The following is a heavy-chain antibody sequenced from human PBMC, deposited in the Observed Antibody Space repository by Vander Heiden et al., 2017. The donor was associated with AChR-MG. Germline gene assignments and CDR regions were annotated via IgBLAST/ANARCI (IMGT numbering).Heavy chain of an antibody. CDR2: INPNSGGT. V-gene: IGHV1-2*02. CDR3: ARAEYCSSTSCYLNYYYYYYMDV. CDR1: GYTFTGYY. J-gene: IGHJ6*03. Sequence: QVQLVQSGAEVKKPGASVKVSCKASGYTFTGYYMHWVRQAPGQGLEWMGWINPNSGGTNYAQKFQGRVTMTRDTSISTAYMELSRLRSDDTAVYYCARAEYCSSTSCYLNYYYYYYMDVWGKGTTVTVSS. D-gene: IGHD2-2*01.